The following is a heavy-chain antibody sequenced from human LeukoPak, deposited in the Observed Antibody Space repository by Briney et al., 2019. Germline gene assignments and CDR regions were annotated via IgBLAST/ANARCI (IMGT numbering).Heavy chain of an antibody. CDR2: IWRGGNYK. CDR1: GFNFRTHA. Sequence: GGSLRLSCSASGFNFRTHAMHWVRQAPGKGLEWVAMIWRGGNYKFYLDSVKGRFSISRDDSRSSMYLQMDSLRAEDTAVYYCATDPPYSRSGLYFDYWGQGTLVTVSS. D-gene: IGHD6-13*01. J-gene: IGHJ4*02. CDR3: ATDPPYSRSGLYFDY. V-gene: IGHV3-33*01.